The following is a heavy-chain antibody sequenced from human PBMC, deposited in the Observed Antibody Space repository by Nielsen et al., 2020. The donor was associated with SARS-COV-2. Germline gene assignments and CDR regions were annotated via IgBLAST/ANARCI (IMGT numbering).Heavy chain of an antibody. CDR2: INTNTGNP. J-gene: IGHJ6*02. CDR1: GYTFTSYA. Sequence: ASVKVSCKASGYTFTSYAMNWVRQAPGQGLEWMGWINTNTGNPTYAQGFTGRFVFSLDTSVSTAYLQISSLKAEDTAVYYCARALQGSGDYYYYGMDVWGQGTTVTVSS. CDR3: ARALQGSGDYYYYGMDV. V-gene: IGHV7-4-1*02.